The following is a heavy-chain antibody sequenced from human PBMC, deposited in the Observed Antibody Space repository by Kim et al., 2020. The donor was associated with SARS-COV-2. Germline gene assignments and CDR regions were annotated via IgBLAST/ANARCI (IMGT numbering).Heavy chain of an antibody. V-gene: IGHV3-30*18. CDR1: GFTFSSYG. CDR2: ISYDGSNK. D-gene: IGHD5-18*01. J-gene: IGHJ6*02. Sequence: GGSLRLSFAASGFTFSSYGMHWVRQAPGKGLEWVAVISYDGSNKYYADSVKGRFTISRDNSKNTLYLQMNSLRAEDTAVYYCAKDRKWIQLWDYYYYGMDVWGQGTTVTVSS. CDR3: AKDRKWIQLWDYYYYGMDV.